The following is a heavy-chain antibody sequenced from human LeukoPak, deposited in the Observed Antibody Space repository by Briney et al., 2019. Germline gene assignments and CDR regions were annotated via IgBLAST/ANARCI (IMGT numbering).Heavy chain of an antibody. Sequence: SETLSLTCAVYGGAFRGYYWSWIRQPTGKWLEWIWEINHNGSTNYNPSLKSRVTISVDTSKYQFSLKLSSVTVADTAVYYCARGSSKRYFDWLLKYYFDYWGQGTLVTVSS. D-gene: IGHD3-9*01. CDR2: INHNGST. CDR1: GGAFRGYY. CDR3: ARGSSKRYFDWLLKYYFDY. V-gene: IGHV4-34*01. J-gene: IGHJ4*02.